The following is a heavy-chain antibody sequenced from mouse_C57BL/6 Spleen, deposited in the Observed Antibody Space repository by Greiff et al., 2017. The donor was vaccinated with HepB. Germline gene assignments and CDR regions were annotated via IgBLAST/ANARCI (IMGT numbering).Heavy chain of an antibody. CDR2: ISNGGGST. D-gene: IGHD1-1*01. Sequence: DVKLVESGGGLVQPGGSLKLSCAASGFTFSDYYMYWVRQTPEKRLEWVAYISNGGGSTYYPDTVKGRFTISRDNAKNTLYLQMSRLKSEDTAMYYCARRDYYGRGYFDYWGQGTTLTVSS. J-gene: IGHJ2*01. CDR3: ARRDYYGRGYFDY. CDR1: GFTFSDYY. V-gene: IGHV5-12*01.